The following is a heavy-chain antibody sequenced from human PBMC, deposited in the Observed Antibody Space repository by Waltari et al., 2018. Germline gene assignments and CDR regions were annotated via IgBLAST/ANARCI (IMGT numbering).Heavy chain of an antibody. CDR3: VRGQGFLLDY. V-gene: IGHV3-7*01. D-gene: IGHD3-3*01. CDR2: IKEDGSET. Sequence: EVQLVESGGGLVQPGGSLRLSCPAFNFTFSAFWMNWVRQAPGKGLEWVAIIKEDGSETHFVDSVKGRFTISRDNARNLLFLQMNNLRAEDTAVYYCVRGQGFLLDYWGQGTLVTVSS. CDR1: NFTFSAFW. J-gene: IGHJ4*02.